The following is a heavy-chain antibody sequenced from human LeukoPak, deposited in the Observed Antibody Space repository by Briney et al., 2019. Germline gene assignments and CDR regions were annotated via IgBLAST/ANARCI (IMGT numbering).Heavy chain of an antibody. CDR3: VREGYYGPGSSPTFYFDS. J-gene: IGHJ4*02. Sequence: GRSLRLSCAASGFTFDDYAMHWVRQAPGKGLEWVAVVSFQPNVQYYADSAKGRFTISRDNSRSAVHLEMNSLRPDDTAVYYCVREGYYGPGSSPTFYFDSWGRGTLVTVSS. D-gene: IGHD3-10*01. CDR2: VSFQPNVQ. CDR1: GFTFDDYA. V-gene: IGHV3-30*04.